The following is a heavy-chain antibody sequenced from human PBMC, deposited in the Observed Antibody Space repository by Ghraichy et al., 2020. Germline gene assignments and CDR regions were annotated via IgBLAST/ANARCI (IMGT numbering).Heavy chain of an antibody. CDR2: FNHSGST. CDR1: GGSFSGDY. V-gene: IGHV4-34*01. D-gene: IGHD6-13*01. Sequence: SETLSLTCAVYGGSFSGDYWSWIRQPPGKGLEWIGEFNHSGSTNYNPSLKSRVTISVDTSKNQFSLKLSSVTAADTAVYYCAIEPGIAAAGTGAFDIWGQGTMVTVSS. J-gene: IGHJ3*02. CDR3: AIEPGIAAAGTGAFDI.